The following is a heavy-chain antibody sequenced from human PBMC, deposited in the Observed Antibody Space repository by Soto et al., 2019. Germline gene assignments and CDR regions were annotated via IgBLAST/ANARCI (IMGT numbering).Heavy chain of an antibody. D-gene: IGHD6-13*01. V-gene: IGHV4-39*01. CDR1: GGSISSSRSY. Sequence: QLQLQESGPGLVKPSETLSLTCNVSGGSISSSRSYWAWFRQPPGKELEWIANIFYAGNTYYNPFPSSRVTVSGEMSKPQCSLKLPSVTAADTAVYYCARQAAAPGIDLWFDPWGQGTLVTVSS. CDR3: ARQAAAPGIDLWFDP. CDR2: IFYAGNT. J-gene: IGHJ5*02.